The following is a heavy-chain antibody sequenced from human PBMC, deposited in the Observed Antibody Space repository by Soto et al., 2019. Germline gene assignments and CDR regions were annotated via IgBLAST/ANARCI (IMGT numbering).Heavy chain of an antibody. CDR3: ASVGGGSGSAPFDY. J-gene: IGHJ4*02. Sequence: SETLSLTCAVYGGSFSGYYWSWIRQPPGKGLEWIGEINHSGSTNYNLSLKSRVTISVDTSKNQFSLKLSSVTAADTAVYYCASVGGGSGSAPFDYWGQGTLVTVS. CDR1: GGSFSGYY. D-gene: IGHD3-10*01. V-gene: IGHV4-34*01. CDR2: INHSGST.